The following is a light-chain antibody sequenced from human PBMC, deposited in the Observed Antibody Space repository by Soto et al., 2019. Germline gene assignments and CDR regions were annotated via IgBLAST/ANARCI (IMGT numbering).Light chain of an antibody. CDR1: QSISSY. CDR3: QQSYMTPV. Sequence: DIQMTQSPSSLSASVGDRVTITCRASQSISSYLNWYQQKPGKAPKLLIYAASSLQSGVPSRFSGSGSGTDFTLNISSLQPEDFATYYCQQSYMTPVFGQVTKVEIK. CDR2: AAS. J-gene: IGKJ1*01. V-gene: IGKV1-39*01.